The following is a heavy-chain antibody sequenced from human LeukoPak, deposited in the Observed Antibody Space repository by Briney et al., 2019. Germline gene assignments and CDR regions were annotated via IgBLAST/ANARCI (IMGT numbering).Heavy chain of an antibody. CDR2: IKQDGSDI. J-gene: IGHJ4*02. D-gene: IGHD2-8*01. Sequence: GGSLRLSCAASGFTFNGFWMSWVRQAPGKGLEWVANIKQDGSDIYYLGSVRGRFTISRDNAMNSLYLQMNSLRAEDTAVYYCARDYSMVAYDYWGQGTLVTVSS. V-gene: IGHV3-7*01. CDR1: GFTFNGFW. CDR3: ARDYSMVAYDY.